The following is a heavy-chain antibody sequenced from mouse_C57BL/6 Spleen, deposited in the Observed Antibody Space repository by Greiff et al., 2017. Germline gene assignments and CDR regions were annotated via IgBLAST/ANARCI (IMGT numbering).Heavy chain of an antibody. CDR1: GYTFTSYW. CDR3: ARREIYDGYLSAY. J-gene: IGHJ3*01. D-gene: IGHD2-3*01. Sequence: VQLQQSGAELAKPGASVKLSCKASGYTFTSYWMHWVNQRPGQGLEWIGYINPSSGYTKYNQKFKDKATLTADKSSSTAYMQLSSLTYEDSAVYYCARREIYDGYLSAYWGQGTLVTVSA. CDR2: INPSSGYT. V-gene: IGHV1-7*01.